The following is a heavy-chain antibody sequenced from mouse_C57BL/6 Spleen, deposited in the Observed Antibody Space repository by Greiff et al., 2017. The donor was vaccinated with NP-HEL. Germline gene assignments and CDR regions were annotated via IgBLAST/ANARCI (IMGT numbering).Heavy chain of an antibody. V-gene: IGHV7-3*01. CDR1: GFTFTDYY. CDR2: IRNKANGYTT. CDR3: ASQLGYAMDY. J-gene: IGHJ4*01. Sequence: EVQLVESGGGLVQPGGSLSLSCAASGFTFTDYYMSWVRQPPGKALEWLGFIRNKANGYTTEYSASVKGRFTISRDNSQSILYLQMNALRAEDSATYYCASQLGYAMDYWGQGTSVTVSS. D-gene: IGHD4-1*02.